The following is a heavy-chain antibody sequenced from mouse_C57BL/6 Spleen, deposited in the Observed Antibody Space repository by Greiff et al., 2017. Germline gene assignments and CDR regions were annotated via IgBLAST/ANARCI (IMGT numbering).Heavy chain of an antibody. CDR1: GYTFTSYP. D-gene: IGHD1-1*01. Sequence: QVQLQQPGAELVRPGTSVKLSCKASGYTFTSYPMHWVKQRPGQGLEWIGVIDPSDSYTNYNQKFKGKATLTVDTSSSTAYMQLSSLTSEDSAVYYCARKRIPTVVEDYWGQGTTLTVSS. CDR3: ARKRIPTVVEDY. CDR2: IDPSDSYT. J-gene: IGHJ2*01. V-gene: IGHV1-59*01.